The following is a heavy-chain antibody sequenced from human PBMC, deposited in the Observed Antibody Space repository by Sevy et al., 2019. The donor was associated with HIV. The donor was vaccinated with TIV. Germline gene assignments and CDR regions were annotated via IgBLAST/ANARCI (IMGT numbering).Heavy chain of an antibody. V-gene: IGHV4-34*01. Sequence: SETLSLTCAVYGGSFGGYYWSWIRQPPGKGLEWIGEINHSGSTNYNPSLKSRVTISVDTSKNQFSLKLSSVTAADTAVYYCAKTKIIVGATEGFDYWGQGTLVTVSS. CDR1: GGSFGGYY. CDR2: INHSGST. D-gene: IGHD1-26*01. J-gene: IGHJ4*02. CDR3: AKTKIIVGATEGFDY.